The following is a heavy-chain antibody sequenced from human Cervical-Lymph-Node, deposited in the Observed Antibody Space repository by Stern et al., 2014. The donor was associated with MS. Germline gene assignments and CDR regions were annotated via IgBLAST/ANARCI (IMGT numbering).Heavy chain of an antibody. J-gene: IGHJ4*02. CDR2: IYTSGST. D-gene: IGHD3-9*01. CDR1: GGSISSGSYY. CDR3: ARLGTYYDILTGSAGYYFYY. Sequence: QVQLVESGPGLVKPSQTLSLTCTVSGGSISSGSYYWSCIRQPAGKGLEWIGRIYTSGSTNYNPSLKSRVTISVATSKNPFSLKLSSGTAADTAVYYCARLGTYYDILTGSAGYYFYYWGQGTLVTVSS. V-gene: IGHV4-61*02.